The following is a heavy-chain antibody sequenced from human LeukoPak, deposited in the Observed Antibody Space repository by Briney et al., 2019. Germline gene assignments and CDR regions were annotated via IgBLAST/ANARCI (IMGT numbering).Heavy chain of an antibody. D-gene: IGHD6-13*01. CDR3: AISAHGYFQY. J-gene: IGHJ1*01. CDR1: GYSFTSYW. Sequence: PGESLKISCKTSGYSFTSYWIAWVRQMPGKGLEWMAIIHPGDSNTRYSPSFQGQVTISADKSIDTAFLQWSGLKASDTAMYYCAISAHGYFQYWGQGTLVTVSS. CDR2: IHPGDSNT. V-gene: IGHV5-51*03.